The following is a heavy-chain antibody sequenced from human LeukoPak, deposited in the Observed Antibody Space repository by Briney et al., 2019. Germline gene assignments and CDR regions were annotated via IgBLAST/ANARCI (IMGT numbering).Heavy chain of an antibody. CDR2: INHSGST. CDR3: ASQDSYTAMVDY. CDR1: GGSFSGYY. D-gene: IGHD5-18*01. J-gene: IGHJ4*02. Sequence: SETLPLTCAVYGGSFSGYYWSWIRQPPGKGLEWIGEINHSGSTNYNPSLKSRVTISVDTSKNQFSLKLSSVTAADTAVYYCASQDSYTAMVDYWGQGTLVTVSS. V-gene: IGHV4-34*01.